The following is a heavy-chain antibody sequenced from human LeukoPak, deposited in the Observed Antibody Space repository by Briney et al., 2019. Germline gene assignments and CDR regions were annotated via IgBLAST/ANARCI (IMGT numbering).Heavy chain of an antibody. D-gene: IGHD3-10*01. V-gene: IGHV3-23*01. CDR2: IDGNGGDT. J-gene: IGHJ4*02. CDR3: ARDFYGSGSYYTVAFDS. Sequence: GGSLRLSCAASGFTFRSHAMSRVRQAPGRGLEWVASIDGNGGDTYYADSVKGRFPISRDHSKNTVYLQMNSLSAEDTAVYYCARDFYGSGSYYTVAFDSWGQGTLVTVSS. CDR1: GFTFRSHA.